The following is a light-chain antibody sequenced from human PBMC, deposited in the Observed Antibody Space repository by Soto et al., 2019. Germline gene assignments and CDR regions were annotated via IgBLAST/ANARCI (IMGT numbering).Light chain of an antibody. J-gene: IGKJ4*01. V-gene: IGKV1-9*01. CDR1: QGISIY. Sequence: IQLTQSPSSLSASVGDRVTITCRASQGISIYLAWYQQKSGKAPKVLIYAASSLQSGVPSRFSGSGSGTDFTLTFNSLQPEDFATYYCQQLKSYPLSFGGGTKVEIK. CDR3: QQLKSYPLS. CDR2: AAS.